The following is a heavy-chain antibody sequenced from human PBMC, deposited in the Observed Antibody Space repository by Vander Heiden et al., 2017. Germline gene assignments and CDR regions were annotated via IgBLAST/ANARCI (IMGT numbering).Heavy chain of an antibody. CDR2: INYCGNT. CDR1: GGSFSGYY. V-gene: IGHV4-34*02. D-gene: IGHD6-6*01. J-gene: IGHJ3*01. CDR3: ATNSSSSGRSFDL. Sequence: GQLQEPGAGLLKPSETRSPTWAVYGGSFSGYYWSSISQAPGKGLQWIGQINYCGNTNYNPSLKSRVRMSVDTSKTQFSLTLISLTAADTAVYYCATNSSSSGRSFDLCGQGTMVSVSS.